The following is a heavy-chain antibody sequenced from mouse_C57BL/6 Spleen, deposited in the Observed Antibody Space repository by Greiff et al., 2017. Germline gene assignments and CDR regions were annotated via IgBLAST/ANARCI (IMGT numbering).Heavy chain of an antibody. CDR3: ARDGYYGYAMDY. J-gene: IGHJ4*01. D-gene: IGHD2-3*01. Sequence: VQLQQSGPELVKPGASVKISCKASGYAFSRSWMNWVKQRPGKGLEWIGRIYPGDGDTNYNGKFKGKATLTADKSSRTAYMQLSSLTSEDSAVYFCARDGYYGYAMDYWGQGTSVTVSS. V-gene: IGHV1-82*01. CDR1: GYAFSRSW. CDR2: IYPGDGDT.